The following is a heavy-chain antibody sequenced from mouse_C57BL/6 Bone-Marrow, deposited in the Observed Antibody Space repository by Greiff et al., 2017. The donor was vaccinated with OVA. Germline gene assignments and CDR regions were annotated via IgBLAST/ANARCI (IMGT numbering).Heavy chain of an antibody. V-gene: IGHV1-82*01. J-gene: IGHJ4*01. D-gene: IGHD2-4*01. CDR2: IYPGDGDT. CDR3: ASEDYDYDGGSMDY. Sequence: QVQLQQSGPELVKPGASVKISCKASGYAFSSSWMNWVKQRPGKGLEWIGRIYPGDGDTNYNGKFKGKATLTADKSSSTAYMQLSSLTSEDSAVYFCASEDYDYDGGSMDYWCQGTSVTVSS. CDR1: GYAFSSSW.